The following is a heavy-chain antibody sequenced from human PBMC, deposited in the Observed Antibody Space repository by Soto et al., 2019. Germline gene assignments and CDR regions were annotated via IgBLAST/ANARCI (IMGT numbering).Heavy chain of an antibody. D-gene: IGHD3-10*01. J-gene: IGHJ6*02. CDR3: ARDAFGIWRSVESYYYYGMDV. CDR2: IKQDGREK. CDR1: GFTFSSYW. Sequence: EVQLVESGGGLGQPGGSLRLSCAASGFTFSSYWMSWVRQAPGQGLEWVANIKQDGREKYYVDSVKGRFTISRDNDKNSLYLQMNSLRADDTAVYYCARDAFGIWRSVESYYYYGMDVWGQGTTVTVSS. V-gene: IGHV3-7*03.